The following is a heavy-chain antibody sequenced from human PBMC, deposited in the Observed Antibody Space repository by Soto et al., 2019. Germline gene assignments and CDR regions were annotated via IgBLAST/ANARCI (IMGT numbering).Heavy chain of an antibody. Sequence: EVQLVESGGGLVQPGGSLRLSCAASGFIFRRYWMHWVRQAPGKGLVWVSRINGDGSSTTYADSVKGRFTISRDNAKKKMYLQMNSLRAEDTAVYYCGGYGDYVWWGQGTLVTVSS. V-gene: IGHV3-74*01. J-gene: IGHJ4*02. CDR2: INGDGSST. D-gene: IGHD4-17*01. CDR3: GGYGDYVW. CDR1: GFIFRRYW.